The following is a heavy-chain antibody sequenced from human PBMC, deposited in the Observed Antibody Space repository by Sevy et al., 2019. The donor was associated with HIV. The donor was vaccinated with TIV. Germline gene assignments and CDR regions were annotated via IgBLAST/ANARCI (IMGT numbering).Heavy chain of an antibody. V-gene: IGHV3-33*01. CDR1: AFNFSIYG. D-gene: IGHD4-17*01. CDR3: ARGRDYGNFDY. Sequence: GGSLRLSCAASAFNFSIYGMHWVRQATDKGLEWVALIWYDGSNKYYADSVKGRFTISRDNSKSTLYLQMNSLRAEDTAVYYCARGRDYGNFDYWGQGTLVTVSS. CDR2: IWYDGSNK. J-gene: IGHJ4*02.